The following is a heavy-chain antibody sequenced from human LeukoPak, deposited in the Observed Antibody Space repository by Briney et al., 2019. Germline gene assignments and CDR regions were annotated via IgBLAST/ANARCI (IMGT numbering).Heavy chain of an antibody. Sequence: PGGSLRLSCAGSGFSFSSHWMSWVRQAPGKGLEWVANIERDVSETYYVDSVKGRFTISRDNAKNSLYLQMNSLRAEDTAVYYCATQPDASIVVVPAVKNNDYWGQGTLVTVSS. V-gene: IGHV3-7*01. J-gene: IGHJ4*02. CDR2: IERDVSET. D-gene: IGHD2-2*01. CDR1: GFSFSSHW. CDR3: ATQPDASIVVVPAVKNNDY.